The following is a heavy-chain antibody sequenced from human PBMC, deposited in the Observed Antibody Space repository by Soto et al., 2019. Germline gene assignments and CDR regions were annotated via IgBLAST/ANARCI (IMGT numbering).Heavy chain of an antibody. CDR3: ARSIVATIPAHYYYYYGMDV. J-gene: IGHJ6*02. V-gene: IGHV1-3*01. D-gene: IGHD5-12*01. CDR2: INAGNGNT. Sequence: GASVKVSCKASGYTFTSYAMHWVRQAPGQRLEWMGWINAGNGNTKYSQKFQGRVTITRDTSASTAYMELSSLRSEDTAVYYCARSIVATIPAHYYYYYGMDVWGQGTTVTVS. CDR1: GYTFTSYA.